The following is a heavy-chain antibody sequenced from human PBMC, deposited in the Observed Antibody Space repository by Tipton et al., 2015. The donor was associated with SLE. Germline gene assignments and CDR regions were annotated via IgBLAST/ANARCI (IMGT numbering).Heavy chain of an antibody. CDR3: ATMGDRWYLRL. D-gene: IGHD3-16*01. J-gene: IGHJ2*01. V-gene: IGHV4-31*03. Sequence: LRLSCTVSGASISSGGYYWSWIRQHPGKGLEYIGYIYHSGNTYYNPSLRSRVRISVDTSVNQFSLDLSSVTAADTAVYYCATMGDRWYLRLWGRGTPVTVSS. CDR1: GASISSGGYY. CDR2: IYHSGNT.